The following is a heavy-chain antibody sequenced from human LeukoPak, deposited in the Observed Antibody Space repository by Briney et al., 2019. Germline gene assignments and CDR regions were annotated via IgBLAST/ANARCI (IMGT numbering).Heavy chain of an antibody. Sequence: ASVKVSCKASGYTFTSYGSSWVRQAPGQGLEWMGWINPNSGGTNYAQKFQGRVTMTRDTSISTAYMELSRLRSDDTAVYYCARKQNRYCSSTSCYYYGMDVWGQGTTVTVSS. CDR2: INPNSGGT. D-gene: IGHD2-2*01. CDR3: ARKQNRYCSSTSCYYYGMDV. J-gene: IGHJ6*02. CDR1: GYTFTSYG. V-gene: IGHV1-2*02.